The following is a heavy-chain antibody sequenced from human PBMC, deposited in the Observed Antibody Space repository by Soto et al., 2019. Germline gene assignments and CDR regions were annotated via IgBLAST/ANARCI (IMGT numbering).Heavy chain of an antibody. CDR2: IGGSGAIT. V-gene: IGHV3-23*01. Sequence: EVQLLESGGTLVQPGGSLRLSCATSGFTFNNYAMSWVRQAPGKGLEWVSSIGGSGAITYYADSVRGRFTISRDNSKNTLYLQMNSLRAEDTAVYYCARLREGRSYYIDYWGQGTLVTVSS. CDR3: ARLREGRSYYIDY. J-gene: IGHJ4*02. D-gene: IGHD1-26*01. CDR1: GFTFNNYA.